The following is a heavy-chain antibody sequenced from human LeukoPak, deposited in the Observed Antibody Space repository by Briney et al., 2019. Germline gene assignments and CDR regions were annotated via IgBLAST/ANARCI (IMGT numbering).Heavy chain of an antibody. V-gene: IGHV1-69*01. D-gene: IGHD3-16*01. CDR3: ARGDVSDAFDI. CDR1: GGTFSSYA. Sequence: SVKVSCKASGGTFSSYANSWVRQAPGQGLEWMGGIIPIFGTANYAQKFQGRVTITADESSSTAYMELSSLRSEDTAVYYCARGDVSDAFDIWGQGTMVTVSS. J-gene: IGHJ3*02. CDR2: IIPIFGTA.